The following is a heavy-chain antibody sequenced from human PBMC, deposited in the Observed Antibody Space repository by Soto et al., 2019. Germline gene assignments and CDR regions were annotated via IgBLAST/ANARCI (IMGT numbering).Heavy chain of an antibody. CDR1: GFTFSSYG. CDR3: ARTPYDSSGYYLYYYYGMDV. D-gene: IGHD3-22*01. V-gene: IGHV3-33*01. J-gene: IGHJ6*02. Sequence: PGGSLRLSCAASGFTFSSYGMHWVRQAPGKGLEWVAVIWYDGSNKYYADSVKGRFTISRDNSKNTLYLQMSSLRAEDTAVYYCARTPYDSSGYYLYYYYGMDVWGQGTTVTVSS. CDR2: IWYDGSNK.